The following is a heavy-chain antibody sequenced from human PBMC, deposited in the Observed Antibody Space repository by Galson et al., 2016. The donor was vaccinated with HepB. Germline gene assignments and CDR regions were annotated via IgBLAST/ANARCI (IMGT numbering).Heavy chain of an antibody. Sequence: SLRLSCATSGFTFSTYWMSWVRKAPGKGPEWVSTIKQDGSEKNYVDSVKGRFTISRDNAKNSLYLQMDSLRAEDTAVYFCARRGEAFDYWGQGTLVTVSS. D-gene: IGHD3-16*01. CDR3: ARRGEAFDY. CDR1: GFTFSTYW. CDR2: IKQDGSEK. J-gene: IGHJ4*02. V-gene: IGHV3-7*03.